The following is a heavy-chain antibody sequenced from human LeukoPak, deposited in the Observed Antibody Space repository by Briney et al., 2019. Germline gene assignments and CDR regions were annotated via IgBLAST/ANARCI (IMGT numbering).Heavy chain of an antibody. CDR3: ANNYYCGGDCPLPDY. D-gene: IGHD2-21*02. V-gene: IGHV3-30*18. CDR1: GFTFSSYG. CDR2: ISYDGSNK. Sequence: GGSLRLSCAASGFTFSSYGMHWVRQAPGKGLEWVAVISYDGSNKYYADSVKGRFTISRDNSKNTLYLQMNSLRAEDTAVYYCANNYYCGGDCPLPDYWGQGTLVTVSS. J-gene: IGHJ4*02.